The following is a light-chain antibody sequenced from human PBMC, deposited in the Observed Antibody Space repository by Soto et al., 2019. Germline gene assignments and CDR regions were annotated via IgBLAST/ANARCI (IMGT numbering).Light chain of an antibody. CDR2: AAT. Sequence: IPLTQSPPSLSASVGDRVTITRRASPGVSSSLAWYHKQPGKAPKLLIYAATTLQSGVPSRFSGGGSGTDFTLTINRQQTEDFATYECQQLHSYTFTFGQGTRLEIK. J-gene: IGKJ5*01. CDR3: QQLHSYTFT. V-gene: IGKV1-9*01. CDR1: PGVSSS.